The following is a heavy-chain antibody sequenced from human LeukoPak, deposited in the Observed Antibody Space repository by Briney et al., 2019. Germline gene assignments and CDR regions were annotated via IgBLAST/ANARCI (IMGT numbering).Heavy chain of an antibody. J-gene: IGHJ5*02. Sequence: PSQTLSLTCAVSGGSISSGGYYWSWIRQPPGKGLEWIGEINHSGSTNYNPSLKSRVTISVDTSKNQFSLKLSSVTAADTAVYYCAREGSYLNWFDPWGQGTLVTVSS. CDR1: GGSISSGGYY. CDR2: INHSGST. V-gene: IGHV4-30-2*01. CDR3: AREGSYLNWFDP. D-gene: IGHD1-26*01.